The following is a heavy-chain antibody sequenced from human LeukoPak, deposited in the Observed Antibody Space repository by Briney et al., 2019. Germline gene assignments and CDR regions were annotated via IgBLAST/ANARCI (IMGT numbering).Heavy chain of an antibody. CDR1: GYTFTDYY. CDR2: INLNSGDT. V-gene: IGHV1-2*06. J-gene: IGHJ4*02. CDR3: ASDTAIMLRD. D-gene: IGHD2-21*02. Sequence: ASVKVSCKASGYTFTDYYMHWVRQAPGQGLEWMGRINLNSGDTNYAQKFQGRVTMTRDTSISTAYMELSRLRSDDTAVYYCASDTAIMLRDWGQGTLVTVSS.